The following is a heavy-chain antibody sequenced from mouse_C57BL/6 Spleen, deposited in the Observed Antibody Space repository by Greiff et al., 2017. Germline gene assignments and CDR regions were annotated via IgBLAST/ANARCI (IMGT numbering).Heavy chain of an antibody. J-gene: IGHJ2*01. CDR2: LYPGSGNT. D-gene: IGHD2-4*01. V-gene: IGHV1-66*01. Sequence: QVQLKQSGPELVKPGASVKISCKASGYSFTSYYIHWVKQRPGQGLEWIGWLYPGSGNTKYNEKFKGKATLTADTSSSTAYMQLSSLTSEDSAVYYCARSPYDYDDYWGQGTTLTVSS. CDR3: ARSPYDYDDY. CDR1: GYSFTSYY.